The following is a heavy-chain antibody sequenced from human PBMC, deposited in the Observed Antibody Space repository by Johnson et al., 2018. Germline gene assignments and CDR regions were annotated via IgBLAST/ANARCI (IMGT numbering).Heavy chain of an antibody. D-gene: IGHD6-6*01. CDR3: ARESDSSSSIYYYYYMDV. Sequence: VQLVQSGGGVVQPGRSLRLSCAASGFTFSTYGMHWVRQAPGKGLEWVANIKQDGSEKYYVDSVKGRFTISRDNAKNSLYLQMNSLRAEDTAVYYCARESDSSSSIYYYYYMDVWGKGTTVTVSS. CDR2: IKQDGSEK. J-gene: IGHJ6*03. CDR1: GFTFSTYG. V-gene: IGHV3-7*01.